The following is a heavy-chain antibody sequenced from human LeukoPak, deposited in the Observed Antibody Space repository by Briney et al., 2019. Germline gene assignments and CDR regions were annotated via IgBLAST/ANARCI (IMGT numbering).Heavy chain of an antibody. V-gene: IGHV1-46*01. J-gene: IGHJ4*02. Sequence: ASVKVSCKASGNTFTSYHMHWVRQAPGQGLDWMGIINPSGGSTSYAQKFQGRVTITTDESTSTAYMELSSLRSEDTAVYYCAGRMGIVVVPAALDYWSQGTLVTVSS. CDR1: GNTFTSYH. CDR3: AGRMGIVVVPAALDY. CDR2: INPSGGST. D-gene: IGHD2-2*01.